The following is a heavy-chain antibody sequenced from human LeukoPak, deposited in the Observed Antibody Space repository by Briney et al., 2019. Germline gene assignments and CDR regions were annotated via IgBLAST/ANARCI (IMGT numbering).Heavy chain of an antibody. V-gene: IGHV4-59*11. CDR1: GGSISSHY. CDR2: IYYSGST. J-gene: IGHJ6*03. CDR3: ARGNSSSWYSGYYYYYVDV. Sequence: SETLSLTCTVSGGSISSHYWSWIRQPPGKGLEWIGYIYYSGSTNYNPSLKSRVTMSVDTSKNQFSLKLSSVTAADTAVYYCARGNSSSWYSGYYYYYVDVWGKGTTVTVSS. D-gene: IGHD6-13*01.